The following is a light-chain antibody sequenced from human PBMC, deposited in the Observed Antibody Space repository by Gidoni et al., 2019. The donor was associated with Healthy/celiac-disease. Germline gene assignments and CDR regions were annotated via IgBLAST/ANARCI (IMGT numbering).Light chain of an antibody. Sequence: QSVLTQPPSVSGAPGQRVTTSCTGRSSNIGAGYDVHWYQQLPGTAPKLLIYGNSNRPSEVPDRFSGSKSGTSASLAITGLQAEDEADYYCQSYDSSLSGSVFGGGTKLTVL. CDR1: SSNIGAGYD. J-gene: IGLJ3*02. CDR3: QSYDSSLSGSV. CDR2: GNS. V-gene: IGLV1-40*01.